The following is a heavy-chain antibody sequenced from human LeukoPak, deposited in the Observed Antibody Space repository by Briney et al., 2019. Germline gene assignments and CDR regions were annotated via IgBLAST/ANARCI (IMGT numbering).Heavy chain of an antibody. V-gene: IGHV3-15*01. Sequence: GGSLRLSCAASGFTFSNAWMSWVRQAPGKGLEWVGRIKSKTDGGTTDYAAPVKGRFTISRDDSKNTLYLQMNSLKTEDTAVYYCYLPYYGDYRDDAFDIWGQGTMVTVSS. CDR2: IKSKTDGGTT. J-gene: IGHJ3*02. D-gene: IGHD4-17*01. CDR3: YLPYYGDYRDDAFDI. CDR1: GFTFSNAW.